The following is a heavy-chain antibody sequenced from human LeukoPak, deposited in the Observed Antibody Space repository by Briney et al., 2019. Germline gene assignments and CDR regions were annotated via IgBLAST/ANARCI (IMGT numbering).Heavy chain of an antibody. CDR1: GFTFSSYW. Sequence: GGSLRLSCAASGFTFSSYWMSWVRQAPGKGLEWVANIKQDGSEKYYVDSVKGRFTISRDNSKNTLYLQMNSLRAEDTAVYYCAKVYGDYLFDYWGQGTLVTVSS. CDR2: IKQDGSEK. D-gene: IGHD4-17*01. CDR3: AKVYGDYLFDY. J-gene: IGHJ4*02. V-gene: IGHV3-7*03.